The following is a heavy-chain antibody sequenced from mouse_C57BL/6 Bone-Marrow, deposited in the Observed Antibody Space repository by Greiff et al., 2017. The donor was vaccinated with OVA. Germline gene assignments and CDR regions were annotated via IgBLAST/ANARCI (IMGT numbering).Heavy chain of an antibody. V-gene: IGHV3-6*01. Sequence: EVKLVESGPGLVKPSQSLSLTCSVTGYSITSGYYWNWIRQFPGNKLEWMGYISYDGSNNYNPSLKNRISITRDTSKNQFFLKLNSVTTEDTATYYCAIYYSNYLDYWGQGTTLTVSS. J-gene: IGHJ2*01. CDR3: AIYYSNYLDY. D-gene: IGHD2-12*01. CDR1: GYSITSGYY. CDR2: ISYDGSN.